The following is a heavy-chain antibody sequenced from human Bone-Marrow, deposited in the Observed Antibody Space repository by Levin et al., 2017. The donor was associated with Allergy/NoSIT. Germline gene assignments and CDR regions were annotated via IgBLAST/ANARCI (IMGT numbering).Heavy chain of an antibody. Sequence: ASVKVSCKASGYSSTPYFMHWVRQAPGQGLEWMGVISPSGDWTLYTQKFQGRVTVTRDTSTSTVNMELSSLTSDDTAVYFCAKEPSGSGSFDDWGQGTLVTVSS. V-gene: IGHV1-46*01. D-gene: IGHD1-26*01. J-gene: IGHJ4*02. CDR3: AKEPSGSGSFDD. CDR1: GYSSTPYF. CDR2: ISPSGDWT.